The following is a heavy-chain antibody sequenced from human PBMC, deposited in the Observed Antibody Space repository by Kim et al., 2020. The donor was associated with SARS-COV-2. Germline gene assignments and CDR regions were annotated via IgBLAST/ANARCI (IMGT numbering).Heavy chain of an antibody. D-gene: IGHD1-26*01. CDR3: ARAPPSGSRQGVYYYYMDV. V-gene: IGHV4-31*02. Sequence: SRVTISVDTSKNQFSLKLSSVTAADTAVYYCARAPPSGSRQGVYYYYMDVWGKGTTVTVSS. J-gene: IGHJ6*03.